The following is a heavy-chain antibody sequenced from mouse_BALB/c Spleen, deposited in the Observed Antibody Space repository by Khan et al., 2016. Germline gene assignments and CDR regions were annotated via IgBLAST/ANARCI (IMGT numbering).Heavy chain of an antibody. J-gene: IGHJ4*01. D-gene: IGHD2-14*01. CDR3: ARYDDAMDY. Sequence: IQLVQSGPELVKPGASVKMSCKASGYTFTSYVMHWVKQKPGQGLEWIGYINPYNDGTKYNEKFQGQATLSSDKSSSTAYIELSSLTSEDSAFYYCARYDDAMDYWGQGTSVTVSS. CDR1: GYTFTSYV. CDR2: INPYNDGT. V-gene: IGHV1S136*01.